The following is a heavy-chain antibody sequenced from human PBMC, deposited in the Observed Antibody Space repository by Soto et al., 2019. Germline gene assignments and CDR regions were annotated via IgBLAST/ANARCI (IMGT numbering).Heavy chain of an antibody. J-gene: IGHJ6*02. CDR3: ARDPNLGYTYGYGYYYYGMDV. Sequence: ASVKVSCKASGYTFANYGISWVRQAPGQGLEWMGWISVYNGNTNYAQRFQGRVTMTTDTSTSTAYMELRSLRFDDTAVYYCARDPNLGYTYGYGYYYYGMDVWGQGATVTVSS. D-gene: IGHD5-18*01. V-gene: IGHV1-18*04. CDR1: GYTFANYG. CDR2: ISVYNGNT.